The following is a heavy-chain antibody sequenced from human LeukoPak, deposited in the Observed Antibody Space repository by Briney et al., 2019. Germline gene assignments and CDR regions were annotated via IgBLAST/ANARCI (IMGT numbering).Heavy chain of an antibody. CDR2: ISRNGVAT. J-gene: IGHJ4*02. CDR3: ARDRWLEGFDY. CDR1: GLALACYT. V-gene: IGHV3-43*01. Sequence: GGALRLSCAASGLALACYTMHWVRPAPGEGLVWVSLISRNGVATKYADSVKGRFTISRDNAKNSLYLQMNSLRAEDTAVYYCARDRWLEGFDYWGQGTLVTVSS. D-gene: IGHD5-24*01.